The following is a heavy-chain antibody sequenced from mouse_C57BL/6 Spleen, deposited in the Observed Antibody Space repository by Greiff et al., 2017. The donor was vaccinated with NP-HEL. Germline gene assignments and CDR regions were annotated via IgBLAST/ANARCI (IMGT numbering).Heavy chain of an antibody. D-gene: IGHD3-2*02. J-gene: IGHJ2*01. CDR3: ERWTGSSGHLDY. Sequence: QVQLQQSGPELVKPGASVKISCKASGYAFSSSWMNWVKQRPGKGLEWIGRIYPGDGDTNYNGKFKGKATLTADKSSSTAYLQLSRLPSEDSAVYVCERWTGSSGHLDYWGQGTTLTVSS. CDR2: IYPGDGDT. CDR1: GYAFSSSW. V-gene: IGHV1-82*01.